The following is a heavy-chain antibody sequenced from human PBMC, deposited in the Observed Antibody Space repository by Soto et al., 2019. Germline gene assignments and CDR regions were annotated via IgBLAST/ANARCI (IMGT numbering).Heavy chain of an antibody. V-gene: IGHV3-48*01. Sequence: EVQLVESGEGLVQPGGSLRLSCAASGFTFSSYSMNWVRQAPGKGLEWVSYISSSSSTIYYADSVKGRFTISRDNAKNTLYLQMNSLRAEDTAVYYCARDKCRSPLDDWGQGTLVTGSS. J-gene: IGHJ4*02. CDR3: ARDKCRSPLDD. D-gene: IGHD2-15*01. CDR1: GFTFSSYS. CDR2: ISSSSSTI.